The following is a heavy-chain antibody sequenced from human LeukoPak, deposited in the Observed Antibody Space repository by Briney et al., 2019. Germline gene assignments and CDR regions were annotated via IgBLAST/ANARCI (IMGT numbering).Heavy chain of an antibody. D-gene: IGHD1-26*01. V-gene: IGHV3-23*01. J-gene: IGHJ4*02. Sequence: GGSLRLSCAASGFTFSSYAMNWVRQAPGKGLEWVSAISNSGDRTYYADSVKGRFTISRDNSKNTLYLQMNSLRTEDTAVYYCAKDFVPRGGSYFPGFDYWGQGTLVIVSS. CDR2: ISNSGDRT. CDR3: AKDFVPRGGSYFPGFDY. CDR1: GFTFSSYA.